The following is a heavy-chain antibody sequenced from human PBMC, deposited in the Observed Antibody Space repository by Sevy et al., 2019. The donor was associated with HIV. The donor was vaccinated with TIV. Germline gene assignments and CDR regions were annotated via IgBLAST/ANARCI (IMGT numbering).Heavy chain of an antibody. CDR3: ARDLEQLVSL. CDR2: ISSSSSYI. CDR1: GFTFSSYS. J-gene: IGHJ4*02. D-gene: IGHD6-13*01. V-gene: IGHV3-21*01. Sequence: GGSLRLSCAASGFTFSSYSMNWVRQAPGKGLEWVSSISSSSSYIYYADSVKVRFTISRDNAKNSLYLQMNSLRAEDTAVYYCARDLEQLVSLWGQGTLVTVSS.